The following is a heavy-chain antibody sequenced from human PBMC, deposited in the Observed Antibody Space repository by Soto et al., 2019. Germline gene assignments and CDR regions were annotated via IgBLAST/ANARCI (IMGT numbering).Heavy chain of an antibody. CDR2: TSSGSIYI. CDR1: GFTFSTYS. Sequence: GGSLSLSCAASGFTFSTYSMNWVRQAPGKGLEWVSSTSSGSIYIYYADSVKGRFTISRDNSKNSLYLQMNSLRAEDTAVYYCARRNGSSGWEYYYYGMDVWGQGTKVTVSS. J-gene: IGHJ6*02. D-gene: IGHD6-19*01. V-gene: IGHV3-21*01. CDR3: ARRNGSSGWEYYYYGMDV.